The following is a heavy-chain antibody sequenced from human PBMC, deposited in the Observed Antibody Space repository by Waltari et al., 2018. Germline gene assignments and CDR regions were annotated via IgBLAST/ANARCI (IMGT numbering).Heavy chain of an antibody. CDR1: GYSISSGYY. Sequence: QVQLQESGPGLVKPSETLSLTCAVSGYSISSGYYWGWIRQPPGKGLEWIGSIYHSGSTYYNPSLKSRVTISVDTSKNQFSLKLSSVTAADTAVYYCARRKGLSPADAFDIWGQGTMVTVPS. D-gene: IGHD3-16*02. J-gene: IGHJ3*02. CDR2: IYHSGST. V-gene: IGHV4-38-2*01. CDR3: ARRKGLSPADAFDI.